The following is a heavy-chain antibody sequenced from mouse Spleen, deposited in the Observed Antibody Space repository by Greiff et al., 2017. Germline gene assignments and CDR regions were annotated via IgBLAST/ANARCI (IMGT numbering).Heavy chain of an antibody. V-gene: IGHV1-15*01. CDR1: GYTFTDYE. Sequence: QVQLQQSGAELVRPGASVTLSCKASGYTFTDYEMHWVKQTPVHGLEWIGAIDPETGGTAYNQKFKGKAILTADKSSSTAYMELRSLTSEDSAVYYCTRESDGYYYYAMDYWGQGTSVTVSS. CDR2: IDPETGGT. CDR3: TRESDGYYYYAMDY. D-gene: IGHD2-3*01. J-gene: IGHJ4*01.